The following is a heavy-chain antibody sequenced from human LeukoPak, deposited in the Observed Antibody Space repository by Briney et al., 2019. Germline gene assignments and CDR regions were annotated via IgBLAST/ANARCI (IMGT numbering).Heavy chain of an antibody. J-gene: IGHJ4*02. V-gene: IGHV4-59*12. D-gene: IGHD6-13*01. CDR2: IYYSGST. Sequence: SETLSLTCTVSGVSISGSYWSWIRQLPGKGLEWIGYIYYSGSTNYNPSLKSRVTISVDTSKNQFSLKLSSVTAADTAVYYCAREGGESIAAAGIDYWGQGTLVTVSS. CDR1: GVSISGSY. CDR3: AREGGESIAAAGIDY.